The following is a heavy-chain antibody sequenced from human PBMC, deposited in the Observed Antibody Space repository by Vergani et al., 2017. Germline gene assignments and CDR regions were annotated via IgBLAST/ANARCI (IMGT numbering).Heavy chain of an antibody. J-gene: IGHJ4*02. CDR2: ISGSGGST. CDR1: GFTFSSYA. CDR3: ASPRDSSGYYPGRFDY. D-gene: IGHD3-22*01. V-gene: IGHV3-23*04. Sequence: VQLVESGGGVVQPGRSLRLSCAASGFTFSSYAMSWVRQAPGKGLEWVSAISGSGGSTYYADSVKGRFTISRDNSKNTLYLQMNSLRAEDTAVYYCASPRDSSGYYPGRFDYWGQGTLVTVSS.